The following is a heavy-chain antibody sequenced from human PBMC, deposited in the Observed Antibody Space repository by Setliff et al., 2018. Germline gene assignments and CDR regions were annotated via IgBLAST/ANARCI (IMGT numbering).Heavy chain of an antibody. CDR3: ARSESCGATNCSPFDY. D-gene: IGHD2-2*01. CDR2: ISPNSSYI. J-gene: IGHJ4*02. CDR1: GFTFSTYS. V-gene: IGHV3-21*01. Sequence: GGSLRLSCAASGFTFSTYSFHWVRQAPGKGLDWVSSISPNSSYIYYADSVKGRFTISRDNAENSLYLQMNSLRAEDTAVYYCARSESCGATNCSPFDYWGQGTLVTVSS.